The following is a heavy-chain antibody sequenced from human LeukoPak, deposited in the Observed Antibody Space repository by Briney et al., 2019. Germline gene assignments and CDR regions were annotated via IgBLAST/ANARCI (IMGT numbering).Heavy chain of an antibody. CDR2: ISSNGGST. Sequence: GGSLRLSCAASGFTFSDYAMHWVRQAPGKGLEYVSVISSNGGSTYYADSVKGRFTISRDNSKNTLYLQMGSLRAEDMAVYYCAKVSTPLTMIVPHDAFDIWGQGTMVTVSS. CDR3: AKVSTPLTMIVPHDAFDI. CDR1: GFTFSDYA. J-gene: IGHJ3*02. D-gene: IGHD3-22*01. V-gene: IGHV3-64*02.